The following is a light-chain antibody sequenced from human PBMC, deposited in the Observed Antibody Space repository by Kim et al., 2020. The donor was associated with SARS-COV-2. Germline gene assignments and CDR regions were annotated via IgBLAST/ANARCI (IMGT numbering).Light chain of an antibody. V-gene: IGKV1-5*03. Sequence: DIQMTQSPSTLSASVGDRVTITCRASQSISSWLAWYQQKPGKAPKLLIYKASSLESGVPSRFSGSGSGTEFTLTISSLQPDDFATYNCQQYNSYSLTFGGRTKVDIK. CDR3: QQYNSYSLT. J-gene: IGKJ4*01. CDR2: KAS. CDR1: QSISSW.